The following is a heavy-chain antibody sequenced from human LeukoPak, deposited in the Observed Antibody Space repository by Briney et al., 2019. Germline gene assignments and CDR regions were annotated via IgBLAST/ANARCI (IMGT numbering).Heavy chain of an antibody. Sequence: GASVKVSCKASGGTFSSYAISWVRQAPGQGLEWMGGIIPIFGTANYAPKFQDRATMTTDTSTSTAYMELRSLRFDDTAVYYCARDFAWGSGGAPIDDNWLDPWGQGTLVTVSS. CDR1: GGTFSSYA. V-gene: IGHV1-69*05. CDR3: ARDFAWGSGGAPIDDNWLDP. D-gene: IGHD7-27*01. J-gene: IGHJ5*02. CDR2: IIPIFGTA.